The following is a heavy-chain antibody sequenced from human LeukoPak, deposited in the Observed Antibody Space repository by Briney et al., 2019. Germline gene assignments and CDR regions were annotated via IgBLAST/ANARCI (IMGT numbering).Heavy chain of an antibody. CDR1: GFTFSTYW. CDR2: ISSDGTNT. CDR3: ARVYYYYYMDV. V-gene: IGHV3-74*01. J-gene: IGHJ6*03. Sequence: LGGSLRLSCAASGFTFSTYWMHWVRQAPGTVLVWVSLISSDGTNTYYADSVKGRFSIPRDNAKNTLYLQMNSLRAEDTAVYYCARVYYYYYMDVWGKGTTVAVSS.